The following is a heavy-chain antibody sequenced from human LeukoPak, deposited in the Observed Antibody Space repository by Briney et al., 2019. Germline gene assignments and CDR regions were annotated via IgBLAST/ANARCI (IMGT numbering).Heavy chain of an antibody. CDR2: ISGSGGST. D-gene: IGHD3-22*01. J-gene: IGHJ6*02. CDR3: AKELTYYYDSSGYKPYYYYYYGMDV. V-gene: IGHV3-23*01. Sequence: GGSLRLSCAASGFTFSSYAMSWVRQAPGKGLEWVSAISGSGGSTYYADSVKGRFTISRDNSKNTLYLQMNSLRAEDTALYYCAKELTYYYDSSGYKPYYYYYYGMDVWGQGTTVTVSS. CDR1: GFTFSSYA.